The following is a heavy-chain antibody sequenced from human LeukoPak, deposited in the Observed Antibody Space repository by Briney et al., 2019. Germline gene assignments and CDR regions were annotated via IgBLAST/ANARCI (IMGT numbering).Heavy chain of an antibody. CDR3: ARVGGDY. CDR1: GFTVSSNY. V-gene: IGHV3-53*01. CDR2: SYSGGST. Sequence: PGGSLRHSRAVSGFTVSSNYMNWVRQAPGKGLEWVSVSYSGGSTYYADSVKGRFTISRDNSKNTLYLQMNSLRAEDTAVYYCARVGGDYWGQGPVVTVSS. D-gene: IGHD3-16*01. J-gene: IGHJ4*02.